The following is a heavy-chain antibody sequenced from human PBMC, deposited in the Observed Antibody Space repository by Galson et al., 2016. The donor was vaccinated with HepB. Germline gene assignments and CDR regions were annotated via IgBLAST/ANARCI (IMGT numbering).Heavy chain of an antibody. CDR1: GFTFRNYD. D-gene: IGHD6-19*01. CDR3: TTWLSHHFDY. J-gene: IGHJ4*02. CDR2: IDGPTPNT. V-gene: IGHV3-23*01. Sequence: SLRLSCAASGFTFRNYDLSWVRRAPGKGLEWVSHIDGPTPNTHYADSVRGRFSIYRDNSRDTLYLQMNSLTAEDSAIYYCTTWLSHHFDYWGEGTRVTVSS.